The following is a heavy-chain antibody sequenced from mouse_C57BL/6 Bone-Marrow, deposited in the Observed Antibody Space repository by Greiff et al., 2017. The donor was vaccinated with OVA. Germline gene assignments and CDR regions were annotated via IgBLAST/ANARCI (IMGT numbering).Heavy chain of an antibody. Sequence: VQLKQSGAELVRPGSSVKMSCKTSGYTFTSYGINWVKQRPGQGLEWIGYIYIGNGYTEYNEKFKGKATLTSDTSSSTAYMQLSSLTSEDSAIYFCASGSSPFYWYFDVWGTGTTVTVSS. D-gene: IGHD1-1*01. V-gene: IGHV1-58*01. CDR3: ASGSSPFYWYFDV. J-gene: IGHJ1*03. CDR2: IYIGNGYT. CDR1: GYTFTSYG.